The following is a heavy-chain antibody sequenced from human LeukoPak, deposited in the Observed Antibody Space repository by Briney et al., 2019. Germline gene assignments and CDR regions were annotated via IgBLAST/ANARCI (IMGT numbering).Heavy chain of an antibody. D-gene: IGHD5-18*01. CDR1: GGSISSYY. Sequence: SETLSLTCTVSGGSISSYYWSWIRQPAGKGLEWIGRIYTSGSTNYNPSLKSRVTMSVDTSKNQFSLKLSSVTAADTAVYYCVRVIGYSYGKAPGYLDYWGQGTLVTVSS. CDR2: IYTSGST. V-gene: IGHV4-4*07. CDR3: VRVIGYSYGKAPGYLDY. J-gene: IGHJ4*02.